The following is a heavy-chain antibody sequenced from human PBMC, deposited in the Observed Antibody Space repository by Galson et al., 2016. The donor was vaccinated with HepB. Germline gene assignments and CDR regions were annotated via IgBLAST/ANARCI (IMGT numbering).Heavy chain of an antibody. J-gene: IGHJ4*02. Sequence: SLRLSCAASGFTFSNFEMNWVRQAPGAGLEWVSYITSSGGTIYYADSVKGRFTISRDNAKNSLYLQMNSLRAEDTAVYYCARRRATYYYDIRGQYYFDYWGQGTLVTVSS. CDR1: GFTFSNFE. CDR2: ITSSGGTI. CDR3: ARRRATYYYDIRGQYYFDY. D-gene: IGHD3-22*01. V-gene: IGHV3-48*03.